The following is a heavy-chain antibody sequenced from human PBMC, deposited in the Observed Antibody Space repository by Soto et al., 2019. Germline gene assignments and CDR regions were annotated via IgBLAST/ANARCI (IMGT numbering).Heavy chain of an antibody. D-gene: IGHD2-15*01. Sequence: SETLSLTCAVYGGSFSGYYCSWIRQPPGKGLEWIGEINHSGSTNYNPSLKSRVTISVDTSKNQFSLKLSSVTAADTAVYYCARGEREYCSGGSCSPALLYYFDYWGQGTLVTVSS. V-gene: IGHV4-34*01. CDR3: ARGEREYCSGGSCSPALLYYFDY. J-gene: IGHJ4*02. CDR2: INHSGST. CDR1: GGSFSGYY.